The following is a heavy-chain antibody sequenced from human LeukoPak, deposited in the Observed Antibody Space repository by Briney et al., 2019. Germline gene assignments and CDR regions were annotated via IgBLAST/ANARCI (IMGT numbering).Heavy chain of an antibody. Sequence: ASVKVSCKASGGTFSSYAISWVRQAPGQGLEWMGGIIPIFGTANYAQKFQGRVTITTDESTSTAYMELSSLGSEDTAVYYCARGGMEVSRPLYFDYWGQGTLVTVSS. CDR1: GGTFSSYA. D-gene: IGHD3-16*01. CDR2: IIPIFGTA. J-gene: IGHJ4*02. CDR3: ARGGMEVSRPLYFDY. V-gene: IGHV1-69*05.